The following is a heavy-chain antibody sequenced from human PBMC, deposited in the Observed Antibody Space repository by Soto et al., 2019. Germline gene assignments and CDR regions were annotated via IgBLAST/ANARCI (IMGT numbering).Heavy chain of an antibody. CDR2: INHSGST. V-gene: IGHV4-34*01. D-gene: IGHD2-2*02. Sequence: QVQLQQWGAGLLKPSETLSLTCAVYGGSFSGYYWSWIRQPPGKGLEWIGEINHSGSTNYNPSLKSRVTISVDTSKNQFSLKLSSVTAADTAVYYCARRTDIVVVPAAINFDYWGQGTLVTVSS. CDR1: GGSFSGYY. J-gene: IGHJ4*02. CDR3: ARRTDIVVVPAAINFDY.